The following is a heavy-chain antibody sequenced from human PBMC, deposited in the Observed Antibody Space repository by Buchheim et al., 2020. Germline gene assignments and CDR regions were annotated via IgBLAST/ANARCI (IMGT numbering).Heavy chain of an antibody. Sequence: EVQLVESGGGLVQPGGSLRLSCVASGFIFNSYSMNWVRQAPGKGLEWVSYISGSSRTTYYADSVEGRFTISRDNAKHSLYVQMNSLRDEDTAVYYCARVLGVYAMDVWGQGTT. CDR2: ISGSSRTT. V-gene: IGHV3-48*02. CDR1: GFIFNSYS. J-gene: IGHJ6*02. CDR3: ARVLGVYAMDV.